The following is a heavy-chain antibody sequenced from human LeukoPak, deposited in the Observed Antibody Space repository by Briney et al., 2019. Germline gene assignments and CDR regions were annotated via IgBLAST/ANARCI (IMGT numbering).Heavy chain of an antibody. CDR3: ARLSILATISYSDY. CDR2: ISYDGSNK. J-gene: IGHJ4*02. CDR1: GFTFSSYA. D-gene: IGHD5-24*01. V-gene: IGHV3-30*04. Sequence: GGSLRLSCAASGFTFSSYAMHWVRQAPGKGLEWVAVISYDGSNKYYADSVKGRFTISRDNSKNTLYLQMNSLRAEDTAMYYCARLSILATISYSDYWGQGTLVTVSS.